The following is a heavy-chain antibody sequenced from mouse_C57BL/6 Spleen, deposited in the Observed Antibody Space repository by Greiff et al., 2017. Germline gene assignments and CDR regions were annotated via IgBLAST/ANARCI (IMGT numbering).Heavy chain of an antibody. CDR1: EYEFPSHD. CDR3: ARHEGGYYWFAY. CDR2: INSDGGST. V-gene: IGHV5-2*01. J-gene: IGHJ3*01. D-gene: IGHD2-3*01. Sequence: EVKLMESGGGLVQPGESLKLSCESNEYEFPSHDMSWVRKTPEKRLELVAAINSDGGSTYYPDTMERRFIIARDNTKKTLYLQMSSLRSEDTVLYYCARHEGGYYWFAYWGQGTLVTVSA.